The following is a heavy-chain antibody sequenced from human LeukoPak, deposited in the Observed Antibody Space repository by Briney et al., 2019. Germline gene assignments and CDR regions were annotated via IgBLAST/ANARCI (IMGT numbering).Heavy chain of an antibody. Sequence: ASVKVPCKASGYTFTSYDINWVRQATGQGLVWMGWMNPNSGNTAYAQKFQGTVTMTRNTSISTAYMELSSLRSEDTAVYYCASSVYCSGGNYYSSFDYWGQGTLVTVSS. CDR1: GYTFTSYD. D-gene: IGHD2-15*01. V-gene: IGHV1-8*01. CDR3: ASSVYCSGGNYYSSFDY. J-gene: IGHJ4*02. CDR2: MNPNSGNT.